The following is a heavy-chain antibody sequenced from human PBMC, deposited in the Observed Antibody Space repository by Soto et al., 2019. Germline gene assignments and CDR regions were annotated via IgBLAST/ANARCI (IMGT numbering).Heavy chain of an antibody. V-gene: IGHV3-11*01. J-gene: IGHJ5*02. D-gene: IGHD4-17*01. CDR3: VRDADYGGTNDGFDP. CDR2: ISSSGNSI. CDR1: GFSFSDYY. Sequence: QEQLVESGGGVVKPGGSLRLSCTASGFSFSDYYMSWIRQAPGKGLECIAYISSSGNSIYYADSVKGRFTVSSDNAKTSLYLHMNSLTAEDAVIYYCVRDADYGGTNDGFDPWGQGTLVTVSS.